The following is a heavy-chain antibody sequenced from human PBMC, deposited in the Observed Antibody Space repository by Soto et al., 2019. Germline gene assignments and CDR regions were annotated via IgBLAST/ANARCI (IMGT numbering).Heavy chain of an antibody. CDR3: ARVPSP. CDR1: GECSSRCWYS. CDR2: IYHSGST. V-gene: IGHV4-30-2*01. J-gene: IGHJ5*02. Sequence: SETRSLTCAVSGECSSRCWYSWSWIRQPPGKGLEWIGYIYHSGSTYYNPSLKSRVTISVDRSKNQFSLKLSSVTAADTAVYYCARVPSPWGQGTLVTVSS.